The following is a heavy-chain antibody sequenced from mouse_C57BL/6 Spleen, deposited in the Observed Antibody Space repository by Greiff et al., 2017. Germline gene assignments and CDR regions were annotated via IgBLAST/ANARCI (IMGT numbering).Heavy chain of an antibody. J-gene: IGHJ2*01. Sequence: QVQLQQSGPELVKPGASVKISCKASGYAFSSSWMNWVKQRPGKGLEWIGRIYPGDGDTNYNGKFKGKATLTADKSSSTAYMQLSSLTSDDSAVYVCARPVYDGLDYWGQGTTLTVSS. CDR2: IYPGDGDT. CDR3: ARPVYDGLDY. D-gene: IGHD2-3*01. CDR1: GYAFSSSW. V-gene: IGHV1-82*01.